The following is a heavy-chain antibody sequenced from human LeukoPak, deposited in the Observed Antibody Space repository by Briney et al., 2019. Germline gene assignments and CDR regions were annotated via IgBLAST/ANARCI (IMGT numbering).Heavy chain of an antibody. D-gene: IGHD3-22*01. CDR3: TRGGGSGYYFGIPRYYFDA. V-gene: IGHV4-39*07. CDR2: IYYSGST. Sequence: SETLSLTCTVSGGSISSSSSYWGWIRQSPGKGLEWLGSIYYSGSTYYNPSLKSRVTISVDTSRNQFSLTMTSMTAADTAIYYCTRGGGSGYYFGIPRYYFDAWGQGVLVTVSS. J-gene: IGHJ4*02. CDR1: GGSISSSSSY.